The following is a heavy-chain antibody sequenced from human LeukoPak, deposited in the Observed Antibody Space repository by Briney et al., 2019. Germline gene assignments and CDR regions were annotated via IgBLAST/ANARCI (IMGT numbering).Heavy chain of an antibody. CDR3: ARDNRRGGYSSSRLDY. V-gene: IGHV4-31*03. CDR2: IYYSGST. Sequence: PSETLSLTCTVSGGSISSGGYYWRCIRQHPGKGLEWIGYIYYSGSTYYNPSLKSRVTISVDTSKNQFSLKLSSVTAADTAVYYCARDNRRGGYSSSRLDYWGQGTLVTVSS. CDR1: GGSISSGGYY. D-gene: IGHD6-6*01. J-gene: IGHJ4*02.